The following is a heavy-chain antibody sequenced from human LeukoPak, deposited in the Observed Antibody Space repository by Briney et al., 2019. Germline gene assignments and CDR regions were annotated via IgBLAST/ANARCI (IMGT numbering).Heavy chain of an antibody. Sequence: ASVKLSYTPSEHTLTPYYMHWVRQAPGHGREWMGWINPNSGGTNNAQNFQGRVTMTRDTSIRTAYMELSRLRSDDTAVYYCASRDRTVTTDFDYWGQGTLVTVSS. CDR1: EHTLTPYY. CDR2: INPNSGGT. V-gene: IGHV1-2*02. CDR3: ASRDRTVTTDFDY. D-gene: IGHD4-17*01. J-gene: IGHJ4*02.